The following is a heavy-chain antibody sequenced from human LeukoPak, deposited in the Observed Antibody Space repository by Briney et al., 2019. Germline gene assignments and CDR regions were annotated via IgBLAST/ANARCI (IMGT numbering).Heavy chain of an antibody. Sequence: GGSLRLSCAASGSTFSSYWMSWVRQAPGKGLEWVAFIRFDGSNNYYADSVKGRFTISRDNSKNTLYLQMNSLRAEDTAVYYCARDSELELDDYYYYYMDVWGKGTPVTVSS. CDR3: ARDSELELDDYYYYYMDV. CDR1: GSTFSSYW. CDR2: IRFDGSNN. D-gene: IGHD1-7*01. V-gene: IGHV3-30*02. J-gene: IGHJ6*03.